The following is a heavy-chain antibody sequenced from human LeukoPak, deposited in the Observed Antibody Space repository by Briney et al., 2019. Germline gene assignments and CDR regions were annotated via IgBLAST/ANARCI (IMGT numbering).Heavy chain of an antibody. J-gene: IGHJ4*02. D-gene: IGHD1-1*01. Sequence: GGSLRLSCAASGFTFSSYAMSWVRQAPGKGPEWVSALSGSGDSTYYADSVKGRFTISRDNSKNTLFLQMNSLRAEDTAVYYCAKSHASIWNVYDYWGQGTLVTVSS. CDR1: GFTFSSYA. CDR2: LSGSGDST. CDR3: AKSHASIWNVYDY. V-gene: IGHV3-23*01.